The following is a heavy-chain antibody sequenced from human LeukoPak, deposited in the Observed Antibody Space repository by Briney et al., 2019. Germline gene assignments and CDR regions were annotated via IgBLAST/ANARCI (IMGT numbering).Heavy chain of an antibody. J-gene: IGHJ4*02. CDR2: IRSTANGYAT. D-gene: IGHD3-10*01. CDR3: TGNYYGSGSYADFDY. V-gene: IGHV3-73*01. CDR1: GFTFSGSA. Sequence: GGSLRLSCAASGFTFSGSALHWVRQASGKGLEWVSRIRSTANGYATAYAASVKGRFTISRDDSKNTAYLQMDSLKTEDTAVYYCTGNYYGSGSYADFDYWDQGTLVTVSS.